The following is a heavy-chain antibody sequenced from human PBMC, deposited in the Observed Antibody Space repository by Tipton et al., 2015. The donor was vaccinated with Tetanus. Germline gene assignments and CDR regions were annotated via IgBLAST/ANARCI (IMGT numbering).Heavy chain of an antibody. D-gene: IGHD3-10*01. CDR3: TRDAGSYNWLDP. Sequence: GSLRLSCAASGFTFSDCAIHWARQASGKGLEWIGRISTKSAGYATSYSESVRGRFTVSRDDSTNTAFLEMKSLRNEDTAVYPCTRDAGSYNWLDPWGQGTLVTVSS. V-gene: IGHV3-73*01. CDR1: GFTFSDCA. CDR2: ISTKSAGYAT. J-gene: IGHJ5*02.